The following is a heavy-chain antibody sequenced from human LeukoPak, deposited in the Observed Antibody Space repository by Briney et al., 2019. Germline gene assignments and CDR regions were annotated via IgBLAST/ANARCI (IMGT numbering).Heavy chain of an antibody. V-gene: IGHV3-7*01. Sequence: GGSLRLSCAASGISLRSYWVTWVRQAPGKGLEWVANIGQDGTETVYVGSVKGRFTISRDNARKLLFLQMNGLRADDTAVYYCAIPSSYDGSRYYHAYWGQGTLVSVSS. J-gene: IGHJ4*02. CDR2: IGQDGTET. CDR1: GISLRSYW. D-gene: IGHD3-22*01. CDR3: AIPSSYDGSRYYHAY.